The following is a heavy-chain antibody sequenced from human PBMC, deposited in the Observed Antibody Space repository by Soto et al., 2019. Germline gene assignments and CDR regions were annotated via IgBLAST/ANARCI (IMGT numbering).Heavy chain of an antibody. J-gene: IGHJ5*02. V-gene: IGHV4-4*02. CDR3: ARDLDSSWATGRINWFDP. CDR2: IYHSGST. Sequence: SETLSLTCAVSGGSISSSNWWSWVRQPPGKGLEWIGEIYHSGSTNYNPSLKSRVTISVDKSKNQFSLKLSSVTAADTAVYYCARDLDSSWATGRINWFDPWGQGTLVTVSS. CDR1: GGSISSSNW. D-gene: IGHD6-13*01.